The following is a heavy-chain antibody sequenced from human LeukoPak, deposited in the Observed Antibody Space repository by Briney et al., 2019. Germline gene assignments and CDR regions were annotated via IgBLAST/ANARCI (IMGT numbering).Heavy chain of an antibody. CDR3: TRVRSGNDFDY. D-gene: IGHD3-10*01. Sequence: GGSLRLSCSAPGFTFGDHAMSWVRQAPGKGLEWVGFIRSKGYGGTTEYAASVEGRFSLSRDDSKSFVYLQMSSLKTEDTAVYYCTRVRSGNDFDYWGQGTLVTVSS. CDR1: GFTFGDHA. J-gene: IGHJ4*02. CDR2: IRSKGYGGTT. V-gene: IGHV3-49*04.